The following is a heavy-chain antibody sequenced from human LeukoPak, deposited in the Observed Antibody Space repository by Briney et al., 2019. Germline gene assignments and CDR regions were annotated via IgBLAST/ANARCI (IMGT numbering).Heavy chain of an antibody. CDR2: IYHSGST. CDR3: ARDRIVGATHAFDI. CDR1: GGSISSSNR. J-gene: IGHJ3*02. V-gene: IGHV4-4*02. Sequence: SGTLSLTCAVSGGSISSSNRWSWVRQPPGKGLEWIGEIYHSGSTNYNPSLKSRVTISVDKSKNQFSLKLSSVTAADTAVYYCARDRIVGATHAFDIWGQGTMVTVSS. D-gene: IGHD1-26*01.